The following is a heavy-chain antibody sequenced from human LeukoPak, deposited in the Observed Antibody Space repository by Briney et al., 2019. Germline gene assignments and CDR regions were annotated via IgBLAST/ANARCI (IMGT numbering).Heavy chain of an antibody. Sequence: GGSLRLSCAASGFTFSSYAMHWVRQAPGEGLEWVSAITGGGGDTFHADSVKGRFTISRDNSKNTVYLQMNSLRAEDMAVYYCAKGSAVSRPYYFDYWGQGTLVTVSS. CDR2: ITGGGGDT. D-gene: IGHD4/OR15-4a*01. CDR1: GFTFSSYA. CDR3: AKGSAVSRPYYFDY. J-gene: IGHJ4*02. V-gene: IGHV3-23*01.